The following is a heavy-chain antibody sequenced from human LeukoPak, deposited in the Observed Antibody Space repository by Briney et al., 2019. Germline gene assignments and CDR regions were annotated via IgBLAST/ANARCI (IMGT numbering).Heavy chain of an antibody. CDR1: GGSISSSSYY. J-gene: IGHJ3*02. V-gene: IGHV4-39*07. D-gene: IGHD1-26*01. CDR2: IYYSGST. CDR3: AREGVGAQRNWGSGAFDI. Sequence: PSETLSLTCTVSGGSISSSSYYWGWIRQPPGKGLEWIGSIYYSGSTYYNPSLKSRVTISVDTSKNQLSLKLSSVTAADTAVYYCAREGVGAQRNWGSGAFDIWGQGTVVTVSS.